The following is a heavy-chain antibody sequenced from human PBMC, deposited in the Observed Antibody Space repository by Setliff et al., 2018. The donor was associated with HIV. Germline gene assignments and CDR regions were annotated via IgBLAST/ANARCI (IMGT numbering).Heavy chain of an antibody. CDR1: GGTFRSHE. CDR2: IVPILNTG. D-gene: IGHD3-10*01. Sequence: GASVKVSCKASGGTFRSHEISWVRQAPGQGLEWMGGIVPILNTGNYAPKFQGRVTITADESTTTAYMELSSLRSEDTAVYYCARGRDKYGPIDYWGQGTLVTVSS. CDR3: ARGRDKYGPIDY. J-gene: IGHJ4*02. V-gene: IGHV1-69*13.